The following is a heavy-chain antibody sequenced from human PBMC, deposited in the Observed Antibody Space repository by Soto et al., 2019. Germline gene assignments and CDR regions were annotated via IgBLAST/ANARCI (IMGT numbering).Heavy chain of an antibody. CDR1: GYSFTSYW. CDR3: ARSVAVWDGSYNWFDP. Sequence: PGEPLKISCKGSGYSFTSYWIGWVRQMPGKGLEWMGIIYPGDSDTRYSPSFQGQVTISADKSISTAYLQWSSLKASDTAMYYCARSVAVWDGSYNWFDPWGQGILVTVSS. CDR2: IYPGDSDT. V-gene: IGHV5-51*01. J-gene: IGHJ5*02. D-gene: IGHD6-19*01.